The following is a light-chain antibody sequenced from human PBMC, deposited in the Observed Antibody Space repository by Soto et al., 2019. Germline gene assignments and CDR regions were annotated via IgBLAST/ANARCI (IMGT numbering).Light chain of an antibody. CDR1: QSMGSN. CDR2: GAS. Sequence: EIVMTQSPATMSVSPGEGATLSCGASQSMGSNVAWYHQKPGQAPRLLIYGASTRATGIPARFSGSGSGTGFTLTISSLQSEDFAVYYCQQYNNWPPITFGQGTRLEIK. V-gene: IGKV3-15*01. CDR3: QQYNNWPPIT. J-gene: IGKJ5*01.